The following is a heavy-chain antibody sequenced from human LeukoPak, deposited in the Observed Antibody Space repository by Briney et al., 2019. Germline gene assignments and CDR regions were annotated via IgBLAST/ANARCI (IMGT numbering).Heavy chain of an antibody. J-gene: IGHJ1*01. CDR3: ARDHGPYSSSSGYFQH. CDR2: IIPIFGTA. V-gene: IGHV1-69*05. CDR1: GGTFSSYA. Sequence: GASVKVSCKASGGTFSSYAISWVRQAPGQGLEWMGGIIPIFGTANYAQKFQGRVTITTDESTSTAYMELSSLRSEDTAVYYCARDHGPYSSSSGYFQHWGQGTLVTVSS. D-gene: IGHD6-6*01.